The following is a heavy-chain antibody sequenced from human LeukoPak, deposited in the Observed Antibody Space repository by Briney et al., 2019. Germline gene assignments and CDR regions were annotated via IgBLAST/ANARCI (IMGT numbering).Heavy chain of an antibody. Sequence: ASVKVSCKASRYTFTSYYMHWVRQAPAHGLEWMGIINSSGGRTSYAQKFQGRVTMTRDTSTSTVYMEPRSLRSGDTAVYYCARENTYGYSYGMDVWGQGTTVTVSS. CDR3: ARENTYGYSYGMDV. J-gene: IGHJ6*02. D-gene: IGHD5-18*01. V-gene: IGHV1-46*01. CDR2: INSSGGRT. CDR1: RYTFTSYY.